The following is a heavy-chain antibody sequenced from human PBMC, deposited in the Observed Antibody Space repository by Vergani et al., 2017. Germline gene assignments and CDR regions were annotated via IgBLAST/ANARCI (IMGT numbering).Heavy chain of an antibody. D-gene: IGHD3-10*01. V-gene: IGHV4-38-2*01. CDR2: IYHSGST. Sequence: QVQLQESGPGLVKPSETLSLTCAVSGYFTSSGYYWGWIRQPPGKGLEWIGSIYHSGSTYYNPSLKSRVTISVDTSKNQFSLKLRSVTAADTAVYYCAGTMVRGVLGYWGQGTLVTVSS. CDR1: GYFTSSGYY. J-gene: IGHJ4*02. CDR3: AGTMVRGVLGY.